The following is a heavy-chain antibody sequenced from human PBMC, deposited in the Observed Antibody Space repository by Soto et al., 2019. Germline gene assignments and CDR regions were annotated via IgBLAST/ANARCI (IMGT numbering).Heavy chain of an antibody. CDR3: AREKRGYCSSTSCPNWFDP. J-gene: IGHJ5*02. CDR2: IIPILGIA. Sequence: QVQLVQSGAEVKKPGSSVKVSCKASGGTFSSYTISWVRQAPGQGLEWMGRIIPILGIANYAQKFQGRVTSTADKSTSTAYMELSSLRSEDTAVYYFAREKRGYCSSTSCPNWFDPWGQGTLVTVSS. D-gene: IGHD2-2*01. V-gene: IGHV1-69*08. CDR1: GGTFSSYT.